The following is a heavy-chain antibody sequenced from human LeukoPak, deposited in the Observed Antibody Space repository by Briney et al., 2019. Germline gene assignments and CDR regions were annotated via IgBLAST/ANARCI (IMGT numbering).Heavy chain of an antibody. Sequence: SETLSLTCAVSGVSISSGGYSWSWIRQPPGKGLEWIGYIYHSGSTYYNPSLKSRVTISVDRSKNQFSLKLSSVTAADTAVYYCARGREGFYDVLTGYYTPYYFDYWGQGTLVTVSS. CDR3: ARGREGFYDVLTGYYTPYYFDY. CDR2: IYHSGST. D-gene: IGHD3-9*01. V-gene: IGHV4-30-2*01. CDR1: GVSISSGGYS. J-gene: IGHJ4*02.